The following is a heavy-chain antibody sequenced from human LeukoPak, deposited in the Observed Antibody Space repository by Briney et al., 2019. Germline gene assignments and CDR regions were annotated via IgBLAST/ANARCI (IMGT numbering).Heavy chain of an antibody. CDR2: ISAYNGNT. J-gene: IGHJ4*02. CDR3: ARGPNDSSGYYFGY. CDR1: GYTFTSYG. Sequence: ASVKVSCKASGYTFTSYGISWVRQAPGQGLEWMGWISAYNGNTNYAQKLQGRVTMTRNTSISTAYMELSSLRSEDTAVYYCARGPNDSSGYYFGYWGQGTLVTVSS. D-gene: IGHD3-22*01. V-gene: IGHV1-18*01.